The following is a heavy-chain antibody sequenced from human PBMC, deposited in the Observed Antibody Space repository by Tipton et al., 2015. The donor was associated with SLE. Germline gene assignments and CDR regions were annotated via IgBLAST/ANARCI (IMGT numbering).Heavy chain of an antibody. J-gene: IGHJ5*02. V-gene: IGHV4-34*01. D-gene: IGHD4-11*01. CDR3: ASGAVTGWFDP. CDR2: INHSGST. Sequence: TLSLTCAVYGGSFSGYYWSWIRQPPGKGLEWIGEINHSGSTNYNPSLKSRVTISVDTSKNQFSLKLSSVTAADTAVYYCASGAVTGWFDPWGQGTLVTVSS. CDR1: GGSFSGYY.